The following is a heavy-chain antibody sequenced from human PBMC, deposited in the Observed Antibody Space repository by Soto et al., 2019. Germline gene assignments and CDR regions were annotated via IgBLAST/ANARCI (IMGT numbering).Heavy chain of an antibody. V-gene: IGHV3-21*01. Sequence: PGGSLRLSCAASGFTFSGYSMNWVRQAPGKGLEWVASISTRSDIYSADSVKGRFTISRDNAKNSVSLQMNSLRAEDTAVYYCAREETAWPLAYGLDVWGQGTTVTVSS. CDR1: GFTFSGYS. D-gene: IGHD2-21*02. CDR3: AREETAWPLAYGLDV. CDR2: ISTRSDI. J-gene: IGHJ6*02.